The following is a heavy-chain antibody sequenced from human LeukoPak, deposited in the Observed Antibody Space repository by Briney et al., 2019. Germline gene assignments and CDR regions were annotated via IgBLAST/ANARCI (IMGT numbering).Heavy chain of an antibody. V-gene: IGHV4-39*01. CDR2: IYYSGST. D-gene: IGHD3-10*01. CDR3: AADGGSSVDY. CDR1: GGSISSSSYY. Sequence: SETLSLICTVSGGSISSSSYYWGWIRQPPGKGLEWIGNIYYSGSTYYNPSLKSRVTISVDTSKNQFSLKLSSVTAADTAVYYCAADGGSSVDYWGQGTLVTVSS. J-gene: IGHJ4*02.